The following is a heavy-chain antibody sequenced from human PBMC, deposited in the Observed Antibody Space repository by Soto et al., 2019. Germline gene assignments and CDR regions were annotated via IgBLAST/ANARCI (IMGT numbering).Heavy chain of an antibody. CDR3: ARLSPRVYSSGWYVDY. Sequence: QVQLQESGPGLVKPSETLSLTCTVSGGSISSYYWSWIRQPPGKGLEWIGYIYYSGSTNYNPSLKSRVTISVDTSKNQFSLKLSSVTAADTAVYYCARLSPRVYSSGWYVDYWGQGTLVTVSS. CDR2: IYYSGST. D-gene: IGHD6-19*01. J-gene: IGHJ4*02. CDR1: GGSISSYY. V-gene: IGHV4-59*01.